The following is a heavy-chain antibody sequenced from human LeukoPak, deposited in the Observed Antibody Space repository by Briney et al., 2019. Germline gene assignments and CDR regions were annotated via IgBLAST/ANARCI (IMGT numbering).Heavy chain of an antibody. J-gene: IGHJ4*02. CDR2: MNPNSGNT. V-gene: IGHV1-8*01. CDR1: GYTFTSYD. Sequence: ASVKVSCKASGYTFTSYDINWVRQATGQGLEWMGWMNPNSGNTGYAQKFQGRVTMTRKSSITTAYMELSILRSEDTAVYYCARRHGRCSDGSCYYPDYWGQGTLVTVSS. D-gene: IGHD2-15*01. CDR3: ARRHGRCSDGSCYYPDY.